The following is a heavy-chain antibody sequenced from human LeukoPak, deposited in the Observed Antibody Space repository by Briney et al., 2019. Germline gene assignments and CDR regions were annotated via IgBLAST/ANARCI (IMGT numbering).Heavy chain of an antibody. V-gene: IGHV4-39*01. CDR2: IYYSGST. CDR1: GGSISSSSYY. CDR3: ARHRSDYYDSSGYYWYYFDY. Sequence: PSETLSLTCTVSGGSISSSSYYWGWIRQPPGKGLEWIGSIYYSGSTYYNPSLKRRVTISVDTSKNQFSLKLSSVTAADTAVYYCARHRSDYYDSSGYYWYYFDYWGQGTLVTVSS. J-gene: IGHJ4*02. D-gene: IGHD3-22*01.